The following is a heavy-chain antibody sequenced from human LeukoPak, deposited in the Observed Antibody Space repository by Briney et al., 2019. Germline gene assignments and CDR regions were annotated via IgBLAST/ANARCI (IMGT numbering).Heavy chain of an antibody. CDR3: AKDRAVTSDSSYVVH. CDR2: ISASGGST. D-gene: IGHD4-11*01. V-gene: IGHV3-23*01. J-gene: IGHJ4*02. CDR1: GFPFSSYT. Sequence: GGSLRLSCAASGFPFSSYTMSWVRQAPGMGLEWVSAISASGGSTYYADSVKGRFTISRDSSKNTLYLQMNSLRAEDTAIYYCAKDRAVTSDSSYVVHWGQGTLVTVSS.